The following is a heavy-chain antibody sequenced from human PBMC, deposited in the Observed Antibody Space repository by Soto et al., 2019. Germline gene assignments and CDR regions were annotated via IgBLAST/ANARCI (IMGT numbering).Heavy chain of an antibody. V-gene: IGHV3-23*01. CDR1: GFTFNDYA. J-gene: IGHJ4*02. D-gene: IGHD6-19*01. CDR2: ISGSAGST. CDR3: GKEISSAYFPLGS. Sequence: PGGSLRLSCAVSGFTFNDYAVTWVRPAPGKGLEWVSTISGSAGSTYYTDSVKGRFTISRDNSRNTVYLQMNSLRAEDTAVYYCGKEISSAYFPLGSWGQGTLVTVSS.